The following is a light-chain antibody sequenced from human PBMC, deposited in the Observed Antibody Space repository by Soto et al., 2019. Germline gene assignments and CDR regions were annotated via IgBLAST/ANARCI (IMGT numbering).Light chain of an antibody. V-gene: IGLV1-47*01. CDR2: RND. J-gene: IGLJ1*01. CDR3: AAWDDSLSAH. CDR1: SSNIGSNY. Sequence: QSVLTQPPSASGTPGQRVTISCSGSSSNIGSNYVYWYQQLPGTAPKLLISRNDQRPSGIPDRFSGSKSGTSASLAISGLRSEDEADYYCAAWDDSLSAHFGTGTKVTLL.